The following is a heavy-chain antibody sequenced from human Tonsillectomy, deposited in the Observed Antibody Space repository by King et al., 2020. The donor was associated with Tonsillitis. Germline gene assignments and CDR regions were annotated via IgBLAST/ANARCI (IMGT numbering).Heavy chain of an antibody. CDR3: AKDGEGSGWDVDH. CDR1: GFTLSSYA. CDR2: IYSDGGRI. Sequence: VQLVQSGGGLVQPGGSLRLSCAASGFTLSSYAMNWVRQAPGKGLEWVSIIYSDGGRIYHADSVKGRFTISRDISKNTLYLQMNSLRVDDTAIYYCAKDGEGSGWDVDHWGQGTLVTVSA. V-gene: IGHV3-23*03. J-gene: IGHJ5*02. D-gene: IGHD6-19*01.